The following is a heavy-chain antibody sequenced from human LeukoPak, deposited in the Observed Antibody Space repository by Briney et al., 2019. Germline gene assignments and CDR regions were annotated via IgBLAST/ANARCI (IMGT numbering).Heavy chain of an antibody. CDR3: AGGYDILTGLPIFDY. V-gene: IGHV4-4*07. CDR2: IYTTGKT. Sequence: SETLSLTRNVSLDSISSFYWSWIRQSAGAGLEWIGRIYTTGKTDYNPSLKSRVTVSVDTSRNQVSLKLRSVTAADTAVYYCAGGYDILTGLPIFDYWGQGTLVTVSS. J-gene: IGHJ4*02. CDR1: LDSISSFY. D-gene: IGHD3-9*01.